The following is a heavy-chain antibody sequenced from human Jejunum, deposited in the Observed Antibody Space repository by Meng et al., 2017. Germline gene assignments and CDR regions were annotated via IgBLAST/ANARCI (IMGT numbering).Heavy chain of an antibody. Sequence: QGQLGQFVFDLKKPGASVKVSCTASGYTFTSYGMNWVRQAPGQGLEWMGWINTNTGNPTYAQGFTGRFVFSLDTSVSTAYLQISSLKAEDTAMYYCAREASAGYWGQGTLVTVSS. J-gene: IGHJ4*02. V-gene: IGHV7-4-1*02. CDR1: GYTFTSYG. D-gene: IGHD1-26*01. CDR2: INTNTGNP. CDR3: AREASAGY.